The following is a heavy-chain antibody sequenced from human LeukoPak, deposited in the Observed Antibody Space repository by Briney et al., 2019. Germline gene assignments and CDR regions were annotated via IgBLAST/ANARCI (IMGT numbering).Heavy chain of an antibody. CDR1: GGSISSYY. CDR3: ARETYCSGGSCYSGWFDP. CDR2: IYYSGST. D-gene: IGHD2-15*01. J-gene: IGHJ5*02. Sequence: LETLSLTCTVSGGSISSYYWSWIRQPPGKGLEWIGYIYYSGSTNYNPSLKSRVTISVDTSKNQFSLKLSSVTAADTAVYYCARETYCSGGSCYSGWFDPWGQGTLVTVSS. V-gene: IGHV4-59*01.